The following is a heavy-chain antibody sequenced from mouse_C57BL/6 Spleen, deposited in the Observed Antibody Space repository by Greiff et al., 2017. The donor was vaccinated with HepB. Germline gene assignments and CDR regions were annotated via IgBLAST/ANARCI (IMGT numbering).Heavy chain of an antibody. CDR3: TSYGYDWYFDV. V-gene: IGHV1-15*01. D-gene: IGHD2-2*01. CDR1: GYTFTDYE. Sequence: QVQLKQSGAELVRPGASVTLSCKASGYTFTDYEMHWVKQTPVHGLEWIGAIDPETGGTAYNQKFKGKAILTADKSSSTAYMELRSLTSKDSAVYYCTSYGYDWYFDVWGTGTTVTVSS. CDR2: IDPETGGT. J-gene: IGHJ1*03.